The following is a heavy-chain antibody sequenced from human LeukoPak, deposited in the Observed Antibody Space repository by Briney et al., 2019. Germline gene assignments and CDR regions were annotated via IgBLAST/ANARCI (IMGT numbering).Heavy chain of an antibody. Sequence: GGSLRLSCAASGFTFDDYAMHWVRQAPGKGLEWVSGISWNSGSIGHADSVKGRFTISRDNAKNSLYLQMNSLRAEDTAIYYCARVVRRQFSFFDYWGQGTLVTVSS. D-gene: IGHD5-24*01. CDR2: ISWNSGSI. CDR3: ARVVRRQFSFFDY. V-gene: IGHV3-9*01. CDR1: GFTFDDYA. J-gene: IGHJ4*02.